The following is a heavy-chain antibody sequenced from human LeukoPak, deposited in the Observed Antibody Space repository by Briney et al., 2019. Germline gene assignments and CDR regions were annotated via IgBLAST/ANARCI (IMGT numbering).Heavy chain of an antibody. CDR2: IDPKSGGT. CDR1: GYTFTGYY. D-gene: IGHD6-6*01. CDR3: ARDSLVSGDH. J-gene: IGHJ4*02. V-gene: IGHV1-2*06. Sequence: GASVKISCQASGYTFTGYYIHWVRQAPGQGLEWVGRIDPKSGGTSCAQKFRGRVTMTGDTSITTAYMELTRLESDDTAVYYCARDSLVSGDHWGQGTLVAVSS.